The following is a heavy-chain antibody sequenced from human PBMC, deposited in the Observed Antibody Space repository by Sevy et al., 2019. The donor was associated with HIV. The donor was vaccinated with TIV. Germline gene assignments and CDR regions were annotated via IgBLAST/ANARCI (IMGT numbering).Heavy chain of an antibody. CDR2: IIPILNTV. CDR3: VRGGGNGWYYFDY. Sequence: ASVKVSCKASGGIFKSYGISWVRQAPGQGLEWMGGIIPILNTVHYVQKFQGRVTITADESTKTAYMELSSLRSEDTAVYYCVRGGGNGWYYFDYWGQETLVTVSS. J-gene: IGHJ4*02. D-gene: IGHD6-19*01. V-gene: IGHV1-69*13. CDR1: GGIFKSYG.